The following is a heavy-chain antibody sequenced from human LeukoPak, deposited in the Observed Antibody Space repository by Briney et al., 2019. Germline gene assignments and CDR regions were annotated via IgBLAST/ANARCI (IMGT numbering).Heavy chain of an antibody. J-gene: IGHJ4*02. Sequence: GASVKVSCTASGGTFSSYAISWVRQAPGQGLEWMGGIIPIFGTANYAQKFQGRVTIAADESTSTAYMELSSLRSEDTAVYYCARGVADGSSWYVGIDWGQGTLVTVSS. CDR3: ARGVADGSSWYVGID. CDR1: GGTFSSYA. CDR2: IIPIFGTA. D-gene: IGHD6-13*01. V-gene: IGHV1-69*13.